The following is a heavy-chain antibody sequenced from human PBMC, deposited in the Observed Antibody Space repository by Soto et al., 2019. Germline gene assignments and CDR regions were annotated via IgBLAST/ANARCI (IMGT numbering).Heavy chain of an antibody. Sequence: PSETLSLTCTVSGGSISSYYWSWIRQPAGKGLEWIGRIYTSGSTNYNPSLKSRVTMSVDTSKSQFSLKLSSVTAADTAVYYCAREPRGGDYVWGSYRPLYAFDIWGQGTMVTVSS. CDR3: AREPRGGDYVWGSYRPLYAFDI. J-gene: IGHJ3*02. V-gene: IGHV4-4*07. CDR1: GGSISSYY. D-gene: IGHD3-16*02. CDR2: IYTSGST.